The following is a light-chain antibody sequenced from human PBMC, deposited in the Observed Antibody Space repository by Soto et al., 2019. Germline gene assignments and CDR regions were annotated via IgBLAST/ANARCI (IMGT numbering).Light chain of an antibody. CDR1: QSLLHSNGYTF. CDR3: MQALQTPRT. Sequence: DIVMTQSPLSLPVTPGEPASISCRSSQSLLHSNGYTFLDWYLQKPGQSPQLLIYMGSNRASGVPDRFSGSGSGTDFTLKISRVDAEDVGVYYCMQALQTPRTFGQGTKVEIK. CDR2: MGS. V-gene: IGKV2-28*01. J-gene: IGKJ1*01.